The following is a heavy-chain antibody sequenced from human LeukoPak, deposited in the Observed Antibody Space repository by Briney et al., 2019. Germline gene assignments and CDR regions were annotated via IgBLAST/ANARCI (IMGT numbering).Heavy chain of an antibody. CDR1: GYRFNAYW. Sequence: RGESLKISCKGSGYRFNAYWIAWVRQMPGKGLEWMGIIYPDDSDTRYSPSFQGQVTISADKSISTAYLQWSSLKASDTAMYYCAREKEQQLVSFDYWGQGTLVTVSS. D-gene: IGHD6-13*01. CDR3: AREKEQQLVSFDY. J-gene: IGHJ4*02. V-gene: IGHV5-51*01. CDR2: IYPDDSDT.